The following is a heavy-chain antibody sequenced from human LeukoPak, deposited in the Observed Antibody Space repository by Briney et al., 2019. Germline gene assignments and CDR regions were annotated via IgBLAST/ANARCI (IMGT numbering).Heavy chain of an antibody. D-gene: IGHD3-3*01. J-gene: IGHJ4*02. Sequence: GGSLRLSCAASGFTFSDHYMDWVRQAPGKGLVWVSRINTDGSSTSYADSVKGRFTISRDNAKNTLYLQMNSLRAEDTAVYYCVRWSGDGRAYWGQGTLVTVSS. CDR1: GFTFSDHY. CDR3: VRWSGDGRAY. V-gene: IGHV3-74*01. CDR2: INTDGSST.